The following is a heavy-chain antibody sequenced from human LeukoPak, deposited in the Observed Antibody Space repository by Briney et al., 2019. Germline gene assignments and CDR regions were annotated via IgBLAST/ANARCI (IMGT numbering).Heavy chain of an antibody. J-gene: IGHJ6*02. CDR1: GFTFSSYA. Sequence: QSGGSLRLSCAASGFTFSSYALSWVRQAPGKGLEWVSGIGSSGASTYYADSVRGRFTISRDSSKNTVYLQMNSLRAEDTAVYYCAKEDGYSIFYAMDVWGQGTTVTVSS. CDR2: IGSSGAST. CDR3: AKEDGYSIFYAMDV. V-gene: IGHV3-23*01. D-gene: IGHD5-24*01.